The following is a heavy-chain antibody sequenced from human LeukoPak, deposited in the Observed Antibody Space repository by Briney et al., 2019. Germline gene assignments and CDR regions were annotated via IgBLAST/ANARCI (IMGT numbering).Heavy chain of an antibody. CDR3: AKKGYYDGSGYYMYYFDH. D-gene: IGHD3-22*01. Sequence: GGSLRLSCAASGFTFSSYSINWVRQAPGKGLEWVSYITRSSDVIYYADSVKGRFTVSRDNAGNSLFLQMNSLRAEDTAVYCAKKGYYDGSGYYMYYFDHWGQGTLVTVSS. J-gene: IGHJ4*02. V-gene: IGHV3-48*01. CDR1: GFTFSSYS. CDR2: ITRSSDVI.